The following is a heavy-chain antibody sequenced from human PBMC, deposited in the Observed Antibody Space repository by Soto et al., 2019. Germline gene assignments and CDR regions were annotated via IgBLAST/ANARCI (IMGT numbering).Heavy chain of an antibody. CDR2: ISCGSTNI. V-gene: IGHV3-11*01. CDR1: GFTFSDFY. Sequence: QVQLVESGGGLGKPGGSLRLSCAASGFTFSDFYMSWIRQAPGKGLEWISYISCGSTNILYADSVKGPFTVSRDNAKNSVYLQMDSLRAEDTAVYYCARDRNAAGSDYWGKGTLVTVSS. CDR3: ARDRNAAGSDY. J-gene: IGHJ4*02. D-gene: IGHD1-1*01.